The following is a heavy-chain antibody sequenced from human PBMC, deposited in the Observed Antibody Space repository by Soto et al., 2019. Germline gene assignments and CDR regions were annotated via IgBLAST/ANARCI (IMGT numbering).Heavy chain of an antibody. J-gene: IGHJ6*02. V-gene: IGHV1-18*01. CDR1: GYTFTNYG. CDR2: ISAYNGNT. D-gene: IGHD3-22*01. Sequence: QVQLVQSGAEVKKPGASVKVSCKASGYTFTNYGISWVRQAPGQGLEWMGWISAYNGNTNYAQKLQGRVTMTTDTSTSTAYMELRSLRSDDTAMYYCASHYHSSGLRGKYGMDVWGQGTTVTVSS. CDR3: ASHYHSSGLRGKYGMDV.